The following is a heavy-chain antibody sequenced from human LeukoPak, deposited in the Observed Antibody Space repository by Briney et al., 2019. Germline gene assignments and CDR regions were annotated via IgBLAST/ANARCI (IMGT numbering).Heavy chain of an antibody. Sequence: TGGSLRLSCAASGFTFSSYAMHWVRQAPGKGLEWVAVISYDGSNKYYADSVKGRFTISRDNSKNTLYLQMNSLRAEDTAVYYCARDLGFDYWGQGTLVTVSS. CDR2: ISYDGSNK. J-gene: IGHJ4*02. CDR3: ARDLGFDY. V-gene: IGHV3-30-3*01. CDR1: GFTFSSYA. D-gene: IGHD3-16*01.